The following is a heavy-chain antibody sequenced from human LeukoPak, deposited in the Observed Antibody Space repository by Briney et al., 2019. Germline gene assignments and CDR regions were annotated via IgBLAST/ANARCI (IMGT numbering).Heavy chain of an antibody. V-gene: IGHV3-23*01. CDR2: ISGSGGST. CDR3: AKSGYCSGGSCYSDRYYYYGMDV. Sequence: GGSLRLSCAASGFTFSSYAMSWVRQAPGKGLEWVSAISGSGGSTYYADSVKGRFTISRDNSKYTLYLQMNSLRAEDTAVYYCAKSGYCSGGSCYSDRYYYYGMDVWGQGTTVTVSS. D-gene: IGHD2-15*01. CDR1: GFTFSSYA. J-gene: IGHJ6*02.